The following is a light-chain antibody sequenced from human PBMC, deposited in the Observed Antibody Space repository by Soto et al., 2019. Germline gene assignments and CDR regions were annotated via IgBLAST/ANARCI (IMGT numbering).Light chain of an antibody. CDR3: QQYGNSPLT. Sequence: IVLTQSPGTLPLSPGERATLSCRASLSGSSSFIAWSQQKPGQAPRLPIYGASSRAAGIPDRFSGSGSGTDFTLTISRLEPEDFAVYYCQQYGNSPLTFGGGTKVEIK. CDR1: LSGSSSF. CDR2: GAS. J-gene: IGKJ4*01. V-gene: IGKV3-20*01.